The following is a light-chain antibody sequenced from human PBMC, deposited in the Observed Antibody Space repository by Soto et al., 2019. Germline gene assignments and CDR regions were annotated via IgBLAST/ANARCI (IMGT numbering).Light chain of an antibody. CDR3: CSYAGRSTYVV. CDR1: SSDVGSYNL. Sequence: QSALTQPASVSGSPGQSITISCTGTSSDVGSYNLVSWYQQHPGKAPKLMIYEGSKRPSGVSNRFSGSKSGNTASLTISGLQAEDEADYSCCSYAGRSTYVVFGGGTKLTVL. J-gene: IGLJ2*01. V-gene: IGLV2-23*01. CDR2: EGS.